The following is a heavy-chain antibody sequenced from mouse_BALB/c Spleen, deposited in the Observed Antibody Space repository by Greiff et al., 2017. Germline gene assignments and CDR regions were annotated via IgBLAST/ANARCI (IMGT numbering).Heavy chain of an antibody. D-gene: IGHD2-4*01. CDR2: INPYNDGT. CDR1: GYTFTSYV. CDR3: ARGSTMITRGY. J-gene: IGHJ2*01. V-gene: IGHV1-14*01. Sequence: VQLQQSGPELVKPGASVKMSCKASGYTFTSYVMHWVKQKPGQGLEWIGYINPYNDGTKYNEKFKGKATLTSDKSSSTAYMELSSLTSEDSAVYYCARGSTMITRGYWGQGTTLTVSS.